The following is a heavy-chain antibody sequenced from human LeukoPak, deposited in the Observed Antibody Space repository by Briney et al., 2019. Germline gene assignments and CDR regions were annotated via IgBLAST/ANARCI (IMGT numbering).Heavy chain of an antibody. CDR2: IYYSGST. V-gene: IGHV4-59*01. J-gene: IGHJ6*04. CDR3: ARAAAAGPHYYYGMDV. D-gene: IGHD6-13*01. CDR1: GFSISGYY. Sequence: PSETLSLTCSASGFSISGYYWSWIRQPPGKGPEWVGYIYYSGSTNYNPSLKSRVTISVDTSKNQFSLKLTSLTAADTAVYYCARAAAAGPHYYYGMDVWGKGTTVTVSS.